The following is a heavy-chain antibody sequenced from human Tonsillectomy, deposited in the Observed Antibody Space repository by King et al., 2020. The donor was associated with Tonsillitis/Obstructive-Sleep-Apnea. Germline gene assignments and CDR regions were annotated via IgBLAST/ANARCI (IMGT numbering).Heavy chain of an antibody. CDR2: ISAYNGDT. J-gene: IGHJ4*02. V-gene: IGHV1-18*01. Sequence: QLVQSGAEVKKPGASVKVSCKASGYTFTTYGISWVRQAPGQGLEWMGWISAYNGDTNYAQKLQGRVTMTIDTSTTTAYMEVRSLRSDDTAVYYCARDSRSHYYDTSGYYTFDYWGQGTLVTVSS. D-gene: IGHD3-22*01. CDR3: ARDSRSHYYDTSGYYTFDY. CDR1: GYTFTTYG.